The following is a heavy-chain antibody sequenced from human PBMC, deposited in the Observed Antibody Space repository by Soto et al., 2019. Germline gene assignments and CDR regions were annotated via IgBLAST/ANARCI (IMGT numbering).Heavy chain of an antibody. CDR3: ASPARNYDFWSGYSFDI. Sequence: QVQLVQSGAEVKKPGASVKVSCKASGYTFTSYDINWVRQATGQGLEWMGWMNPNSGNTGYTQKYQGRVTMTRNTSINTAYSELSSLRTEYTAVYYCASPARNYDFWSGYSFDIGGQGTMVNVSS. CDR2: MNPNSGNT. D-gene: IGHD3-3*01. J-gene: IGHJ3*02. CDR1: GYTFTSYD. V-gene: IGHV1-8*01.